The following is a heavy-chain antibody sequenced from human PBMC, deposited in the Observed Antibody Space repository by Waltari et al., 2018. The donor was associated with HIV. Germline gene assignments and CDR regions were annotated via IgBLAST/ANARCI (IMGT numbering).Heavy chain of an antibody. J-gene: IGHJ4*02. CDR3: ARPTIYGSGSCYNI. CDR2: ISYDGTNK. Sequence: QVQLVGSGGGVVQPGRSMSLSCAGSGFTFGDQAMHWVRQAPGKGLEWMAVISYDGTNKYYADSVKGRFTISRDNSKHTVYLQMNSLRTEDTAVYYCARPTIYGSGSCYNIWGQGTLVTVSS. CDR1: GFTFGDQA. D-gene: IGHD3-10*01. V-gene: IGHV3-30*04.